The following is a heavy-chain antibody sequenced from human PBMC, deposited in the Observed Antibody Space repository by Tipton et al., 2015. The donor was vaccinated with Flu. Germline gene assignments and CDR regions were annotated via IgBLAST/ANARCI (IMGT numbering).Heavy chain of an antibody. CDR3: ARVSSSSSWSQDWYFDL. CDR1: GGSISSYY. Sequence: TLSFTCTVSGGSISSYYWSWIRQPPGKGLEWIGYIYYSGSTNYNPSLKSRVTISVDTSKNQFSLKLSSVTAADTAVYYCARVSSSSSWSQDWYFDLWGRGTLVTVSS. CDR2: IYYSGST. D-gene: IGHD6-13*01. V-gene: IGHV4-59*01. J-gene: IGHJ2*01.